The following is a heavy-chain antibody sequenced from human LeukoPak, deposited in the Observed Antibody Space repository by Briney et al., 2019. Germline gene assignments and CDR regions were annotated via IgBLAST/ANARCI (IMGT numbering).Heavy chain of an antibody. CDR1: GFTSSSYA. CDR2: ISYDGSNK. J-gene: IGHJ4*02. Sequence: GRSLRLSCAASGFTSSSYAMHWVRQAPGKGLEWVAVISYDGSNKYYADSVKGRFTISRDNSKNTLYLQMNSLRAEDTAVYYCARVDWLLPENYFDYWGQGTLVTVSS. D-gene: IGHD3-9*01. CDR3: ARVDWLLPENYFDY. V-gene: IGHV3-30-3*01.